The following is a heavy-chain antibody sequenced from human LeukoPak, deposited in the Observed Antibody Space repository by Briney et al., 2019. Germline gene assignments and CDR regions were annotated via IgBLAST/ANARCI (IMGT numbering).Heavy chain of an antibody. J-gene: IGHJ3*02. D-gene: IGHD1-26*01. CDR3: ARTEWDSHPGSFDI. CDR2: ISYDGSNK. V-gene: IGHV3-30-3*01. CDR1: GFTFSTYA. Sequence: GGSLRLSCAASGFTFSTYAMHWVRQAPGKGLEWVAVISYDGSNKYYADSVKGRFTISRDNSKNTLYLQMNSLRAEDTAVYYCARTEWDSHPGSFDIWGQGTMVTVSS.